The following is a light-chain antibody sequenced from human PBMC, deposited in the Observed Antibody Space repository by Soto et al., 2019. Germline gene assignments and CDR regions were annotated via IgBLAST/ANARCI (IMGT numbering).Light chain of an antibody. J-gene: IGKJ4*01. V-gene: IGKV3-15*01. Sequence: IVMTQSPATLSVSAGERATLSCRASQSVSSNLAWYQQKPGQAPRLLIYGASTRATGIPARFSGSGCGTEFTLTISSLQSEDFAVYYGQQYNNWPPLTFGEGTKVDIK. CDR3: QQYNNWPPLT. CDR2: GAS. CDR1: QSVSSN.